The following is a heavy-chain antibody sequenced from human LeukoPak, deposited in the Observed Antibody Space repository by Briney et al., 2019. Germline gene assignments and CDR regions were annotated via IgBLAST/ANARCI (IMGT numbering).Heavy chain of an antibody. CDR2: INIYKGNT. CDR3: ARNPCYDSKGYYAY. V-gene: IGHV1-18*01. CDR1: GYMFTSYG. Sequence: ASVRVSCKTSGYMFTSYGISWIRQAPGQGLESMGWINIYKGNTKYAQNFQGRVTMTTDTSTSTAYMELRSLRSDDTALYYCARNPCYDSKGYYAYWGQGTLVTVSS. D-gene: IGHD3-22*01. J-gene: IGHJ4*02.